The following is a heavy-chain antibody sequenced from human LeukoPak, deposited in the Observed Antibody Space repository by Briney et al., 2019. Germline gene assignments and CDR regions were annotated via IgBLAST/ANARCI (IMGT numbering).Heavy chain of an antibody. V-gene: IGHV1-69*04. Sequence: SGKVSCKASGGTFSSYAINWVRQAPGQGLEWMERIIPILGIANYAQKFQGRVTITADKSTSTAYMELSSLRSEDAAVYYCARSNWNDLSSPFDYWGQGTLVTVSS. CDR3: ARSNWNDLSSPFDY. J-gene: IGHJ4*02. CDR1: GGTFSSYA. D-gene: IGHD1-20*01. CDR2: IIPILGIA.